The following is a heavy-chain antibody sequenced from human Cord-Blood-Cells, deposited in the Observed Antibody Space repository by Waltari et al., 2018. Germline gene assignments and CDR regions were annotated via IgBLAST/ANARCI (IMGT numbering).Heavy chain of an antibody. D-gene: IGHD5-12*01. CDR1: GYTFTGYY. J-gene: IGHJ4*02. CDR2: INPSSGGT. CDR3: ARDLDQRGRLFDY. Sequence: QVQLVQSGAEVKKPGASVKVSCKASGYTFTGYYMHWVRQAPGQGLEWMGWINPSSGGTNYAQKFQGRVTMTRDTSISTAYMELGRLRSDDTAMYYCARDLDQRGRLFDYWGQGTLVTVSS. V-gene: IGHV1-2*02.